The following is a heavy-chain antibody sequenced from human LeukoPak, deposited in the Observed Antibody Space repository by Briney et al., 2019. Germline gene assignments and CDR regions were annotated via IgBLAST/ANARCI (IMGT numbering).Heavy chain of an antibody. D-gene: IGHD3-3*01. Sequence: SETLSLTCAVYGGSFSSYYWSWIRQPPGKGLEWIGEINHSGSTNYNPSLKSRVTISVDTSKNQFSLKLSSVTAADTAVYYCARATIFGVVIKMDVWGKGTTVTVSS. V-gene: IGHV4-34*01. CDR1: GGSFSSYY. CDR2: INHSGST. J-gene: IGHJ6*04. CDR3: ARATIFGVVIKMDV.